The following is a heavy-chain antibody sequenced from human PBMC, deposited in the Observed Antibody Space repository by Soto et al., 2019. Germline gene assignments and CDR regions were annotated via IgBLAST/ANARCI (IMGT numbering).Heavy chain of an antibody. J-gene: IGHJ5*02. Sequence: SETLSLTCTVSGGSISSYYWSWIRQPPGKGLEWIGYIYYSGSTNYNPSLKSRVTISVDTSKNQFSLKLSSVTAADAAVYYCGRYNCNPRFPPTGYDPWGQGTLVTVSS. CDR3: GRYNCNPRFPPTGYDP. V-gene: IGHV4-59*01. D-gene: IGHD1-20*01. CDR2: IYYSGST. CDR1: GGSISSYY.